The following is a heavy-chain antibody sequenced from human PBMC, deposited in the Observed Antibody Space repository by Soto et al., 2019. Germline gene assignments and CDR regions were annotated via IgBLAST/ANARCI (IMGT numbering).Heavy chain of an antibody. D-gene: IGHD2-2*01. CDR3: ATLGYCSSTSCYYYYGMDV. J-gene: IGHJ6*02. V-gene: IGHV3-20*04. CDR1: GFTFDDYG. CDR2: INWNGGST. Sequence: GGSLRLSCAASGFTFDDYGMSWVRQAPGKGLEWVSGINWNGGSTGYADSVKGRFTISRDNAKNSLYLQMNSLRAEDTALYYCATLGYCSSTSCYYYYGMDVWGQGTTVNVSS.